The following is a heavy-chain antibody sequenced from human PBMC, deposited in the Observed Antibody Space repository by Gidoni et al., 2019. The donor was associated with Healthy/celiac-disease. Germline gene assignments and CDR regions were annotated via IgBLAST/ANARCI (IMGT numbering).Heavy chain of an antibody. CDR3: ARLSRGIQLWNPSDY. V-gene: IGHV5-51*03. CDR2: IYPGASDT. D-gene: IGHD5-18*01. CDR1: GYSFTSYW. J-gene: IGHJ4*02. Sequence: EVQLVQSGAEVQKPGESLKISCKVSGYSFTSYWIGWVRQMPGKGLEWMGIIYPGASDTRYSPSFQGQVTISADKSISTAYLQWSSLKASDTAMYYCARLSRGIQLWNPSDYWGQGTLVTVSS.